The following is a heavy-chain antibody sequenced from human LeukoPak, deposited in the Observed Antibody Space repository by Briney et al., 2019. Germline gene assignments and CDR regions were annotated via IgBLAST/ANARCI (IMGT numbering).Heavy chain of an antibody. Sequence: GGSLRLSCAASGFTFSSYWMSWVRQAPGKGLEWVANIRKDGSQKYYVDSVEGRFTISRDNAKNSLYLQMNTLRADDTAVYYCTRVSGGYNVSDNWGQGTLVTVSS. D-gene: IGHD1-1*01. CDR3: TRVSGGYNVSDN. CDR1: GFTFSSYW. J-gene: IGHJ4*02. CDR2: IRKDGSQK. V-gene: IGHV3-7*03.